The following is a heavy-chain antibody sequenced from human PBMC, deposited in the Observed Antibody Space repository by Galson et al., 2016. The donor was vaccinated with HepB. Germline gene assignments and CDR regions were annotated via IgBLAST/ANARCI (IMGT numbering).Heavy chain of an antibody. CDR2: INQDGSER. Sequence: FLRLSCAASGSTFSRYWMSWVRQAPGKGPEWVAHINQDGSERYYVDSAKGRFTISRDNAENLLYLQMNSLRAEDTAVYHCARESRGSGSNIWGQGTLVTVSS. V-gene: IGHV3-7*03. D-gene: IGHD5-12*01. J-gene: IGHJ4*02. CDR3: ARESRGSGSNI. CDR1: GSTFSRYW.